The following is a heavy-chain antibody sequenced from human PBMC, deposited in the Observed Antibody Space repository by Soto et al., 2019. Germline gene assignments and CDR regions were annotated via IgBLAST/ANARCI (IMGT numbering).Heavy chain of an antibody. D-gene: IGHD1-26*01. CDR1: GFTFSSYW. Sequence: LRLSCAASGFTFSSYWMHWVRQAPGKGLVWVSRINSDGSSTNYADFVKGRFTISRDNAKNTLYLQMNSLRVEDTAVYYCSRVGGSTWHWGQGTLVTVSS. V-gene: IGHV3-74*01. CDR3: SRVGGSTWH. CDR2: INSDGSST. J-gene: IGHJ4*02.